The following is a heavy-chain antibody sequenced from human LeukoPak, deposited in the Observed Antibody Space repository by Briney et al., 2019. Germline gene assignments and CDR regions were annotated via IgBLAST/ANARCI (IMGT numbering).Heavy chain of an antibody. V-gene: IGHV4-31*03. J-gene: IGHJ3*02. D-gene: IGHD5-12*01. CDR1: GGSISSGAYY. Sequence: SETLSLTCTVSGGSISSGAYYWSWIRQVPGTGLEWIGYGYFRGNTFYNPSLKGRVTISVDTSNNHFSLQLNSVTAADTAVYYCACHAVRYSAYDREEDAFDIWGQGTMVTVSS. CDR3: ACHAVRYSAYDREEDAFDI. CDR2: GYFRGNT.